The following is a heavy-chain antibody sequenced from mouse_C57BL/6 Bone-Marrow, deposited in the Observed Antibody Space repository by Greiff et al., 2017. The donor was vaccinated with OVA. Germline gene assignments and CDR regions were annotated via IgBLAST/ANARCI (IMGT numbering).Heavy chain of an antibody. J-gene: IGHJ2*01. CDR2: IDPETGGT. D-gene: IGHD2-5*01. CDR3: TRSYSNYGDFDY. V-gene: IGHV1-15*01. Sequence: VQLVESGAELVRPGASVTLSCKASGYTFTDYEMHWVKQTPVHGLEWIGAIDPETGGTAYNQKFKGKAILTADKSSSTAYMELRSLTSEDSAVXYCTRSYSNYGDFDYWGQGTTLTVSS. CDR1: GYTFTDYE.